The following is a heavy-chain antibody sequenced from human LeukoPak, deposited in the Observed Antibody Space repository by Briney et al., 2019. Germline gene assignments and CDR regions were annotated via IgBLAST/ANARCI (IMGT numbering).Heavy chain of an antibody. V-gene: IGHV4-30-2*01. CDR2: IYHSGST. J-gene: IGHJ2*01. CDR3: ARESGDYYDSSGYPYPRYFDL. CDR1: GGSISSGGYS. Sequence: SETLSLTCAVSGGSISSGGYSWSWIRQPPGKGLEWIGYIYHSGSTYYNPSLKSRVTISVDRSKNQFSLKLSSVTAADTAVYYCARESGDYYDSSGYPYPRYFDLWGRGTLVTVSS. D-gene: IGHD3-22*01.